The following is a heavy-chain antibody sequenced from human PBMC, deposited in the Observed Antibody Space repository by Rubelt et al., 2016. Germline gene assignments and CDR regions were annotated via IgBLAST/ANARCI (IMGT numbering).Heavy chain of an antibody. CDR2: VFHSGNT. D-gene: IGHD3-3*01. Sequence: QVQLQESGPGLVKPSETLSLTCAVSGSSISGAYYWGWIRQPPGKGLQWIGRVFHSGNTYYNPSLKGRVTISVDTSKTHFSLRLDSVIAADTAVYHCASEAMEWDAFDVWGQGTMVTVFS. CDR3: ASEAMEWDAFDV. CDR1: GSSISGAYY. V-gene: IGHV4-38-2*01. J-gene: IGHJ3*01.